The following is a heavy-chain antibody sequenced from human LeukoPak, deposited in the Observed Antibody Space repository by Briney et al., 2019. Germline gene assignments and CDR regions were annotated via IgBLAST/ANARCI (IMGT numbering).Heavy chain of an antibody. Sequence: GGSLRLSCAASGFTFSSYAMSWVRQAPGKGLEWVSAISGSGGSTYYADSVKGRFTISRDNSKNTLYLQMNSLRAEDTAVYSCAKGGIGSSPGLDSWGQATLVTVSS. CDR1: GFTFSSYA. CDR2: ISGSGGST. D-gene: IGHD5-18*01. V-gene: IGHV3-23*01. CDR3: AKGGIGSSPGLDS. J-gene: IGHJ4*02.